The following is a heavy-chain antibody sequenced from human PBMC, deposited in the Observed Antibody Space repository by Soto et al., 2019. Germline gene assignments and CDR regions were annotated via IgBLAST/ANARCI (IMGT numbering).Heavy chain of an antibody. V-gene: IGHV1-3*01. D-gene: IGHD5-18*01. Sequence: QVQLVQSGAEGKKPGASVKVSCKASGYTFTSYAMHWVRQAPGQRLEWMGWINAGNGNTKYSQKFQGRVTITRDTSASTAYMELSSLRSEDTAVYYCARDGRSYGYFDYWGQGTLVTVSS. J-gene: IGHJ4*02. CDR1: GYTFTSYA. CDR2: INAGNGNT. CDR3: ARDGRSYGYFDY.